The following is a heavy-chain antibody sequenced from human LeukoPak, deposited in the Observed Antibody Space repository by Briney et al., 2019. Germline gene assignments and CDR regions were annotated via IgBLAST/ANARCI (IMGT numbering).Heavy chain of an antibody. CDR2: ISTSSSYI. J-gene: IGHJ4*02. CDR1: GFTISSYS. CDR3: ARDLFYYDSSGYPNYFDY. V-gene: IGHV3-21*01. D-gene: IGHD3-22*01. Sequence: GGSLRLSCTASGFTISSYSMNWVPQAPGKGLEWVTSISTSSSYIYYADSVKGRFTISRDNSKSSLYLQMNSLRAEDTAVYYCARDLFYYDSSGYPNYFDYWGQGTLVTVSS.